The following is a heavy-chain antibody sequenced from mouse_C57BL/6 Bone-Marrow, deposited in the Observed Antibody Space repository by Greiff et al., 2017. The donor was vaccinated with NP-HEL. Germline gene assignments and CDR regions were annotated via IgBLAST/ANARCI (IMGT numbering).Heavy chain of an antibody. CDR2: IDPNSGGN. J-gene: IGHJ2*01. CDR3: ARYYYGRSSFDY. D-gene: IGHD1-1*01. V-gene: IGHV1-72*01. Sequence: VQLQQPGAELVKPGASVKLSCKASGYTFTSYLMHWVKQRPGRGLEWIGRIDPNSGGNKYNEKVKSKATLTVDKPYSTAYMQLNSLTSEDSEVYYCARYYYGRSSFDYWGQGTTLTVSS. CDR1: GYTFTSYL.